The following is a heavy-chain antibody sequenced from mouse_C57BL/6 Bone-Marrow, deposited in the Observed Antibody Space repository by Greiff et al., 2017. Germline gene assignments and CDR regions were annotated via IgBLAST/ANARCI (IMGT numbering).Heavy chain of an antibody. J-gene: IGHJ4*01. V-gene: IGHV1-39*01. D-gene: IGHD2-4*01. CDR3: ARGYDYDYAMDY. CDR2: INPNYGTT. Sequence: EVQLQQSGPELVKPGASVKISCKASGYSFTDYYMNWVKQSHGKSLEWIGVINPNYGTTSYNQKFKGKATLTVDQSSSTAYMQLNSLTSEDSADYCGARGYDYDYAMDYWGQGTSVTVSS. CDR1: GYSFTDYY.